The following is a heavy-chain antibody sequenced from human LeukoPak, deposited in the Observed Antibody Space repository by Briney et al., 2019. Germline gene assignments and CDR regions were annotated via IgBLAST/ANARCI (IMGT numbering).Heavy chain of an antibody. CDR3: ARAVSYYYYYMDV. D-gene: IGHD2-8*01. CDR1: GGSISSGSYY. Sequence: SETLSRTCTVSGGSISSGSYYWSWIRQPAGKGLEWIGRIYTSGSTNYNPSLKSRVTISVDTSKNQFSLKLSSVTAADTAVYYCARAVSYYYYYMDVWGKGTTVTISS. CDR2: IYTSGST. J-gene: IGHJ6*03. V-gene: IGHV4-61*02.